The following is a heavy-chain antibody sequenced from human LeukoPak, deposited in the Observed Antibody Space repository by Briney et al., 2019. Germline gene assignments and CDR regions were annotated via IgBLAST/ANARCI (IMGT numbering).Heavy chain of an antibody. CDR1: GDSISSSNW. V-gene: IGHV4-4*02. CDR3: ARSGYKYGADALDI. J-gene: IGHJ3*02. CDR2: IYHSGST. Sequence: PSETLSLTCAVFGDSISSSNWWSWVRQPPGKGLEWIGEIYHSGSTNYNPSLKSRVTISVDKSKNPFSLKLTSVTAADTAVYYCARSGYKYGADALDIWGQGTMVTVSS. D-gene: IGHD5-18*01.